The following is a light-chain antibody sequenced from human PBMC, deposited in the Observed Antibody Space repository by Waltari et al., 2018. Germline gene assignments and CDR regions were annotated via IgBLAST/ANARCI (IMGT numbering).Light chain of an antibody. CDR3: QQYGSSPWT. CDR2: DAA. Sequence: EIVLAQSPGTLSLSQGERATLSCRASQSVSSNYLAWYQQKPGQAPRLLIYDAARRATGIPDRFSGSGSGTDFTLTISRLEPEDFAVYYCQQYGSSPWTFGQGTRVDIK. CDR1: QSVSSNY. V-gene: IGKV3-20*01. J-gene: IGKJ1*01.